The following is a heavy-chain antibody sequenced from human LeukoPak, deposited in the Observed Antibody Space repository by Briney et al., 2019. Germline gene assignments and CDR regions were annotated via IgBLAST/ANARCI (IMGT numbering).Heavy chain of an antibody. V-gene: IGHV3-48*03. CDR3: ARGPSIAARYDAFDI. CDR2: ISSSGNAI. D-gene: IGHD6-6*01. Sequence: GGSLRLSCAASEFTFTSYELNWVRQAPGKGLEWVSYISSSGNAISYADSVKGRFTISRDNAKNSLYLQVISLRAEDTAVYYCARGPSIAARYDAFDIWGQGTMVTVSS. J-gene: IGHJ3*02. CDR1: EFTFTSYE.